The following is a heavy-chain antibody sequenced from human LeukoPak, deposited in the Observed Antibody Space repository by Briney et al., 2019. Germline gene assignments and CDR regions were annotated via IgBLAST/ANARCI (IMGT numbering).Heavy chain of an antibody. D-gene: IGHD6-13*01. CDR2: IYYSGNT. CDR1: GGSIRSYY. J-gene: IGHJ2*01. Sequence: SETLSLTCTVSGGSIRSYYWSWIRQPPGKGLEWIGYIYYSGNTKYNPSLKSRVTISVDTSKNQFSLKLRSVTAADTAVYYCARVYYSSSYDYWYFDLWGRGTLVTVSS. CDR3: ARVYYSSSYDYWYFDL. V-gene: IGHV4-59*01.